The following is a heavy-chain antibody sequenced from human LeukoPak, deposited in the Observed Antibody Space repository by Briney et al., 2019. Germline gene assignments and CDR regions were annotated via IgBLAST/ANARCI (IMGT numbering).Heavy chain of an antibody. CDR2: ISAYNGNT. J-gene: IGHJ4*02. D-gene: IGHD6-13*01. V-gene: IGHV1-18*01. CDR3: ARGPAAGIGAY. CDR1: GYTFTSYG. Sequence: ASVKVSCKASGYTFTSYGISWVRQAPGQGLEWMGWISAYNGNTNYAQKLQGRVTMTWDTSTGTGYMELTRLTSDDTAVYYCARGPAAGIGAYWGQGTLVTVSS.